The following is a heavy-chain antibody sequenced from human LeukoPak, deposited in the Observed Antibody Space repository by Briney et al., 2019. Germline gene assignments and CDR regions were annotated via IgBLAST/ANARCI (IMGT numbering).Heavy chain of an antibody. Sequence: PSETLSLTCTVSGGPISSSSYYWGWIRRPPGKGLEWIGSIYYSGSTYYNPSLKSRVTISVDPSKNQFSLKLSSVTAADTAVYYCALQLWFGELLSDYWGQGTLVTVSS. CDR1: GGPISSSSYY. V-gene: IGHV4-39*01. J-gene: IGHJ4*02. CDR3: ALQLWFGELLSDY. D-gene: IGHD3-10*01. CDR2: IYYSGST.